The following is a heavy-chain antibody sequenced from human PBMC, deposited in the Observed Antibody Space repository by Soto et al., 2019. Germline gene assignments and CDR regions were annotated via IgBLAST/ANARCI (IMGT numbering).Heavy chain of an antibody. CDR3: AKDEGSDYFPLPSDY. CDR2: ISGSGGST. J-gene: IGHJ4*02. D-gene: IGHD3-10*01. Sequence: EVQLLESGGGLVQPGGSLRLSCAASGFTFSSYAMGWVRQAPGKGLEWVSTISGSGGSTYYADSVKGRFTISRDNSKNTMDWQKNSLRAEDTAVYYCAKDEGSDYFPLPSDYWGQGTLVTVSS. CDR1: GFTFSSYA. V-gene: IGHV3-23*01.